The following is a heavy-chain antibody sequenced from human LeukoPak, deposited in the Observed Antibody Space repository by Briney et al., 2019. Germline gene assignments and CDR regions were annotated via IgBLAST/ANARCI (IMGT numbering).Heavy chain of an antibody. Sequence: ESGPTLVSPTQTLTLTCTFSGFSLTTSGVGVGWIRQPPGKAPEWLALIYWDNDKRYSPSPKTRLTITKDTSKNLVVFIMTDMDPVDTATYFCAHRRGGYNWNHGDFDYWGQGTLVTVSS. J-gene: IGHJ4*02. CDR3: AHRRGGYNWNHGDFDY. CDR1: GFSLTTSGVG. CDR2: IYWDNDK. V-gene: IGHV2-5*02. D-gene: IGHD1-14*01.